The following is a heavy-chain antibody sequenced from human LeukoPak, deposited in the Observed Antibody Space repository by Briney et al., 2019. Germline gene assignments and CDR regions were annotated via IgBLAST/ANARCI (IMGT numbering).Heavy chain of an antibody. CDR2: ISWDGGST. Sequence: GGSLRLSCAASGFTFDDYTMHWVRQAPGKGLEWVSLISWDGGSTYYADSVKGRFTISRDNSKNSLYLQMNSLRTEDTALYYCAKDIGQWELLSAFDIWGQGTMVTVSS. J-gene: IGHJ3*02. CDR3: AKDIGQWELLSAFDI. CDR1: GFTFDDYT. D-gene: IGHD1-26*01. V-gene: IGHV3-43*01.